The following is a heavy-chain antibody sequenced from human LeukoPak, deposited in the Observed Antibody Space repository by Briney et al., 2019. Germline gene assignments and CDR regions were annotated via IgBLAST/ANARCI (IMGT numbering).Heavy chain of an antibody. V-gene: IGHV3-53*01. J-gene: IGHJ2*01. CDR2: IYSGRST. CDR1: GFTVSSNY. D-gene: IGHD2-15*01. Sequence: PGGSLRLFCAASGFTVSSNYMRCVRQAPGEGVEGGTLIYSGRSTYYADSVKSRFTISRDNSKNSLYLQMNSLRAEDTAVYYCAREACSGGSCYIPPWYFDLWGRGTLVTVSS. CDR3: AREACSGGSCYIPPWYFDL.